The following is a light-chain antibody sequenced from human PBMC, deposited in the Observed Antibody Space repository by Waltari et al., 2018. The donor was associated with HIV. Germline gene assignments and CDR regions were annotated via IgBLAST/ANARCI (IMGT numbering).Light chain of an antibody. CDR3: QQYNNSPGT. CDR1: QSVSSN. CDR2: GAS. J-gene: IGKJ1*01. Sequence: ERVMTQSPATLSVSPGERATLSCRASQSVSSNLAWYQQRPGQAPRLLIYGASTRATGIPARFSGSGSGTEFTLTISSLQSEDRAVYYCQQYNNSPGTFGQGTKVEIK. V-gene: IGKV3-15*01.